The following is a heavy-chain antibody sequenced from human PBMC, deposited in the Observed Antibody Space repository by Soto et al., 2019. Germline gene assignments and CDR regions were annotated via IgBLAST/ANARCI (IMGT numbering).Heavy chain of an antibody. J-gene: IGHJ6*02. Sequence: QVQLVQSGAEVKKPGSSVKVSCKASGGTFSSYAISWVRQAPGQGLEWMGGIIPIFGTANYAQKFQGRVTIXAAXSTSTAYMELSSLRSEDTAVYYCARTTVTPYGMDVWGQGTTVTVSS. V-gene: IGHV1-69*12. CDR3: ARTTVTPYGMDV. CDR1: GGTFSSYA. D-gene: IGHD4-17*01. CDR2: IIPIFGTA.